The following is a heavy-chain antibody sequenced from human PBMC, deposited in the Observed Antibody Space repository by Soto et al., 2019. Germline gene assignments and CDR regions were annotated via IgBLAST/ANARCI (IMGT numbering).Heavy chain of an antibody. CDR2: IYYSGST. D-gene: IGHD3-9*01. CDR1: GGSISSGDYY. V-gene: IGHV4-30-4*01. J-gene: IGHJ6*02. CDR3: ARGLTYYDILSCYSRPLDV. Sequence: SETLSLTCTVSGGSISSGDYYWSWIRQPPGKGLEWIGYIYYSGSTYYNPSLKSRVTISVDTSKNQFSLKLSFVTAADTAVYYCARGLTYYDILSCYSRPLDVWGQGTTVTVSS.